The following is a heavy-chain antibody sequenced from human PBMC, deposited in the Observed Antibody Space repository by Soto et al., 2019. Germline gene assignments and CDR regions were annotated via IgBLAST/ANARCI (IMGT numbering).Heavy chain of an antibody. CDR2: IIPIFGTA. V-gene: IGHV1-69*13. Sequence: ASVKVSCKASGGTFSSYAISWVLQAPGQGLEWMGGIIPIFGTANYAQKFQGRVTITADESTSTAYMELSSLRPEDTAVYYCARYDFWSGYSPPDYYYGMDVWGQGTTVTVSS. CDR1: GGTFSSYA. J-gene: IGHJ6*02. D-gene: IGHD3-3*01. CDR3: ARYDFWSGYSPPDYYYGMDV.